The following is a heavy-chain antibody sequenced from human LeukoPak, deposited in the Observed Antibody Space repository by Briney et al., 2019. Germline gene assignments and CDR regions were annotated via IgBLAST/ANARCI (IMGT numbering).Heavy chain of an antibody. J-gene: IGHJ6*02. Sequence: GASVKVSCKASGGTFSSYAISWVRQAPGQGLEWMGGIIPIFGTANFAQKFQGRVTITADESTSTAYMELSSLRSEDTAVYYCARDQRGLQQYYDMDVWGQGTTVTVSS. V-gene: IGHV1-69*13. CDR2: IIPIFGTA. CDR3: ARDQRGLQQYYDMDV. CDR1: GGTFSSYA. D-gene: IGHD5-24*01.